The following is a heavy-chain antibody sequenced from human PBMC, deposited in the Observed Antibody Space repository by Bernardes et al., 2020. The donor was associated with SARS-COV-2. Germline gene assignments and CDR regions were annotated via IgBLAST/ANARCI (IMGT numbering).Heavy chain of an antibody. CDR1: GFTFSTYG. V-gene: IGHV3-30*03. J-gene: IGHJ1*01. Sequence: GRSLRLSCAASGFTFSTYGMHWVRQAPGKWLEWVALISNDGSNKYYADSVKGRFTISRDNAKNTLFLQVNSLRAEDTALYYCATTRNDYGDIVDHFQYWGQGTLVSVSS. CDR2: ISNDGSNK. D-gene: IGHD4-17*01. CDR3: ATTRNDYGDIVDHFQY.